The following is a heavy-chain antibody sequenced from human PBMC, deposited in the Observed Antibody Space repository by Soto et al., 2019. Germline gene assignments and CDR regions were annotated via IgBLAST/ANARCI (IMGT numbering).Heavy chain of an antibody. CDR2: ISSSSSYI. D-gene: IGHD2-15*01. V-gene: IGHV3-21*01. CDR3: ARDACSGGSCYSAWFDP. J-gene: IGHJ5*02. Sequence: GGSLRLSCAASGFTFSSYSMNWVRQAPGKGLEWVSSISSSSSYIYYADSVKSRFTISRDNAKNSLYLQMNSLRAEDTAVYYCARDACSGGSCYSAWFDPWGQGTLVTVSS. CDR1: GFTFSSYS.